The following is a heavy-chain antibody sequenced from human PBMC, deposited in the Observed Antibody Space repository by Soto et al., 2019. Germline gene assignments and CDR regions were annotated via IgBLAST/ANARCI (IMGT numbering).Heavy chain of an antibody. J-gene: IGHJ4*02. D-gene: IGHD6-19*01. CDR2: MDPNNGNT. V-gene: IGHV1-8*01. Sequence: ASVKVSCKASGYTFTTYDMNWVRQATGQGLEWMGYMDPNNGNTGYAQKFQGRITMTRDTSISTAYMELRSLRSEDTAVYYCARTVAGDSWGQGTLVTVSS. CDR3: ARTVAGDS. CDR1: GYTFTTYD.